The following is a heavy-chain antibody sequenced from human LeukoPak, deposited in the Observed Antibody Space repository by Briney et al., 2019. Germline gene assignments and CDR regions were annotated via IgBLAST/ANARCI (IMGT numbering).Heavy chain of an antibody. CDR3: AREPDGSGKKGAQSSDY. Sequence: SVKVSCKASGGTFSSYAISWVRQAPGQGLEWMGGIIPIFGTANYAQRFQGRVTITADESTSTAYMELSSLRSEDTAVYYCAREPDGSGKKGAQSSDYWGQGTLVTVSS. CDR2: IIPIFGTA. D-gene: IGHD3-10*01. V-gene: IGHV1-69*13. CDR1: GGTFSSYA. J-gene: IGHJ4*02.